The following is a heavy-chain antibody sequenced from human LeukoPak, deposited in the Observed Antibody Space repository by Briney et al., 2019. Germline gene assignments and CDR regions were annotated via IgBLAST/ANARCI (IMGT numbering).Heavy chain of an antibody. V-gene: IGHV1-24*01. J-gene: IGHJ3*02. Sequence: ASVKVSCKVSGYTLTELSMHWVRQAPGKGLEWMGGFDPEDGETIYAQKFQGRVTMTRNTSISTAYMELSSLRSEDTAVYYCARESSGWYGVGAFDIWGQGTMVTVSS. CDR3: ARESSGWYGVGAFDI. D-gene: IGHD6-19*01. CDR1: GYTLTELS. CDR2: FDPEDGET.